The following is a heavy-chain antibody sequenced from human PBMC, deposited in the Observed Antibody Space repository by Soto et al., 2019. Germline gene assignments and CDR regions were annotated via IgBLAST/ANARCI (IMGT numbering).Heavy chain of an antibody. D-gene: IGHD2-8*01. CDR2: INAGNGNT. Sequence: SVKVSCKASGYTFTSYAMHWVRQAPGQRLEWMGWINAGNGNTKYSQKFQGRVTITRDTSASTAYMELSSLRSEDTAVYYCARDEGPGMVYATPPGYWGQGTLVTVSS. CDR1: GYTFTSYA. CDR3: ARDEGPGMVYATPPGY. J-gene: IGHJ4*02. V-gene: IGHV1-3*01.